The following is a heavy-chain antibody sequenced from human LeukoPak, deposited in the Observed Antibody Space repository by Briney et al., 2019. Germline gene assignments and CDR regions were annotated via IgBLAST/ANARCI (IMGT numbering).Heavy chain of an antibody. Sequence: SKTLSLTCTVSGGSITSYNWNWIRQPPGEGLEWIGNIDYSGGTNYNPSLKSRVTISVDTSKNQISLKLRSVTAADTAVYYCARGPPSYYNHWGPGSLVTVSS. D-gene: IGHD3-22*01. J-gene: IGHJ5*02. CDR2: IDYSGGT. CDR1: GGSITSYN. V-gene: IGHV4-59*01. CDR3: ARGPPSYYNH.